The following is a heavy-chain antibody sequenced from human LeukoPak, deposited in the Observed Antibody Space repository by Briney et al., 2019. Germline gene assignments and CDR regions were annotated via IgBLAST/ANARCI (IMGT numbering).Heavy chain of an antibody. CDR2: ISSSSSYI. V-gene: IGHV3-21*01. J-gene: IGHJ4*02. Sequence: GGSLRLSCAASGFTFSSYSMNWVRQAPGKGLEWVSSISSSSSYIYYADSVKGRFTISRDNAKNSLYLQMNSLRAEDTAVYYCARAKPRFLEWLFPEPLTYWGQGTLVTVSS. D-gene: IGHD3-3*01. CDR3: ARAKPRFLEWLFPEPLTY. CDR1: GFTFSSYS.